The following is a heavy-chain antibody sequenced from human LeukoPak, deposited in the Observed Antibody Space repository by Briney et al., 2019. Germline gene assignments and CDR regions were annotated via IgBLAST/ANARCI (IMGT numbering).Heavy chain of an antibody. CDR2: IYYSGST. D-gene: IGHD3-22*01. Sequence: SETLSLTCTVSGGSISSSSYYWGWIRQPPGKGLEWIGSIYYSGSTYYNPSLKSRVTISVDTSKNQFSLKLSSVTAADTAVYYCARLEGDFYDSRLYYFDYWGQGTLVTVSS. J-gene: IGHJ4*02. CDR1: GGSISSSSYY. V-gene: IGHV4-39*01. CDR3: ARLEGDFYDSRLYYFDY.